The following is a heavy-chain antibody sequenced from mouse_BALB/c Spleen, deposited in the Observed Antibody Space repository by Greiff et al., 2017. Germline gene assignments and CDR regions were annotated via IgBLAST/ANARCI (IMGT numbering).Heavy chain of an antibody. V-gene: IGHV1-7*01. CDR1: GYTFTSYW. CDR2: INPSTGYT. J-gene: IGHJ3*01. D-gene: IGHD2-1*01. Sequence: QVQLQQSGAELAKPGASVKMSCKASGYTFTSYWMHWVKQRPGQGLEWIGYINPSTGYTEYNQKFKDKATLTADKSSSTAYMQLSSLTSEGSAVYYCAKTGGNYPWFAYWGQGTLVTVSA. CDR3: AKTGGNYPWFAY.